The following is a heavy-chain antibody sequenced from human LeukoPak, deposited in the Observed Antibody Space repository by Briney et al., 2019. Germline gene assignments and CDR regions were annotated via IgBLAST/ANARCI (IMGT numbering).Heavy chain of an antibody. CDR3: ARLVLVRGVIKYYFDY. D-gene: IGHD3-10*01. V-gene: IGHV5-51*01. CDR2: IYPGDSDT. CDR1: GYSFTSYW. J-gene: IGHJ4*02. Sequence: GEFLKISCKGSGYSFTSYWIGWVRQMPGKGLEWMGIIYPGDSDTTYSPSFQGQVTISADKSISTAYLQWSSLKASDTAMYYCARLVLVRGVIKYYFDYWGQGTLVTVSS.